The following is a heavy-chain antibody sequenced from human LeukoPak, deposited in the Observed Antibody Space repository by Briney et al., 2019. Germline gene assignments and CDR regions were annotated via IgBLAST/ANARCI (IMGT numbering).Heavy chain of an antibody. V-gene: IGHV3-21*01. CDR3: AKKTIVGATVDASDI. D-gene: IGHD1-26*01. CDR1: GFTFSSYS. Sequence: PGGSLRLSCAASGFTFSSYSMNWVRQAPGKGLEWVSSISSSSYIYYADSVKGRFTISRDNSKNTLYLQMNSLRAEDTAVYYCAKKTIVGATVDASDIWGQGTMVTVSS. CDR2: ISSSSYI. J-gene: IGHJ3*02.